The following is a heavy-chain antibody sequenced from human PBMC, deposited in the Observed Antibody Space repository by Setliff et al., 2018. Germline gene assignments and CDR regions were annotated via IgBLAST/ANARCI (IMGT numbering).Heavy chain of an antibody. CDR1: GGSFSGYY. V-gene: IGHV4-34*01. CDR3: ARRATYYNFWSGYYAY. J-gene: IGHJ4*02. Sequence: PSETLSLTCAVYGGSFSGYYWSWIRQPPGKGLEWIGEINHSGSTNYNPSLKSRVTISVDTSKNQFSLKLSSVTAADTAVYYCARRATYYNFWSGYYAYWGQGTLVTVSS. D-gene: IGHD3-3*01. CDR2: INHSGST.